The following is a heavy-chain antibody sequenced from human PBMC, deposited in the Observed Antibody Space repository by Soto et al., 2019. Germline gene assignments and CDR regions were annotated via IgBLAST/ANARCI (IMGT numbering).Heavy chain of an antibody. Sequence: QITLRESGPTLVKPTQTLTLTCTLSGISLNTLGVGVGWVRQPPGKALEWLALIYWNDDKRYSGSLKSRLTITKDTSKNQVVLTMTRMDPLDTATYFCAHIAEFSSYTKFDYWGQGVLVTVSS. CDR1: GISLNTLGVG. V-gene: IGHV2-5*01. D-gene: IGHD3-10*01. CDR3: AHIAEFSSYTKFDY. CDR2: IYWNDDK. J-gene: IGHJ4*02.